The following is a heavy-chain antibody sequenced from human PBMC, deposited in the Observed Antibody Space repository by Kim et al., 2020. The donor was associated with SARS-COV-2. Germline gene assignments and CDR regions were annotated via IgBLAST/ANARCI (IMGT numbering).Heavy chain of an antibody. Sequence: ASVKVSCKASGYTFTSYGISWVRQAPGQGLEWMGWISAYNDDTNYAQKLQGRVTMTTDTSTSTAYMELRSLRSDDTAVYYCAREGSIVGWFSYYGMDVWGQGTTATASS. CDR1: GYTFTSYG. J-gene: IGHJ6*02. V-gene: IGHV1-18*01. CDR3: AREGSIVGWFSYYGMDV. CDR2: ISAYNDDT. D-gene: IGHD1-26*01.